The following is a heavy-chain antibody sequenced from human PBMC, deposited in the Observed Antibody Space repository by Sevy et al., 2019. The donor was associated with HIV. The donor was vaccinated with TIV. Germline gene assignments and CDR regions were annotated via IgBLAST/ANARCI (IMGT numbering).Heavy chain of an antibody. CDR3: ARGTYYYDSSGYEDAFDI. CDR2: TYYRSKWYN. CDR1: GDSVSSNSAA. D-gene: IGHD3-22*01. Sequence: SQTLSLTCAISGDSVSSNSAAWNWIRQSPSRGLEWLGRTYYRSKWYNDYAVSVKSRITINPDTSKNQFSLQLNSVTPEDTAVSYCARGTYYYDSSGYEDAFDIWGQGTMVTVSS. J-gene: IGHJ3*02. V-gene: IGHV6-1*01.